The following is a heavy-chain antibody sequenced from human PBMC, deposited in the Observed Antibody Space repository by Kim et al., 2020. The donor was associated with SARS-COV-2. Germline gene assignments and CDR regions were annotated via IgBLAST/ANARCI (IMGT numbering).Heavy chain of an antibody. CDR3: ARDGRSGWYGFFFH. J-gene: IGHJ4*02. CDR2: ISSSGSSI. D-gene: IGHD6-19*01. CDR1: GFTFSSYS. V-gene: IGHV3-21*01. Sequence: GGSLRLSCAASGFTFSSYSMNWVRQAPGKGLEWVSSISSSGSSIYYADSVKGRFTISRDNAKNSQYLQMNSLRAEDTAVYYCARDGRSGWYGFFFHWGQGTLVTVSS.